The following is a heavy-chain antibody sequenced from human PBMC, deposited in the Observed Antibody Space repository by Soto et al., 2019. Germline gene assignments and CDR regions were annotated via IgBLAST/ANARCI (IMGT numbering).Heavy chain of an antibody. CDR2: IYSSGRT. CDR3: ARDFDVNTALDYWYFDL. V-gene: IGHV4-4*07. D-gene: IGHD3-9*01. CDR1: GGSTSGKY. J-gene: IGHJ2*01. Sequence: QVHLQESGPGVVKASETLSLTCSLSGGSTSGKYWSWIRQSAGKGLEWIGRIYSSGRTHYNPSIGSRVSMSVAQNSFSLRLTAETAADPDIYYCARDFDVNTALDYWYFDLWGRGTQVSVSS.